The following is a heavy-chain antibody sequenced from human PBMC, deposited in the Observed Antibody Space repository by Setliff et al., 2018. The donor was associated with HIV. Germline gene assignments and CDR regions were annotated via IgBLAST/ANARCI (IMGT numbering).Heavy chain of an antibody. CDR3: ARGIDNFWSGYVR. J-gene: IGHJ4*02. CDR2: IYYNGNT. V-gene: IGHV4-59*11. D-gene: IGHD3-3*01. Sequence: SETLSLTCTVSGGSISSHYWSWIRLPPGKGLEWIGTIYYNGNTNYNPSLKSRVTILVDTSKNLFSLRLSSVTPADTAVYYCARGIDNFWSGYVRWGQGTLVTVSS. CDR1: GGSISSHY.